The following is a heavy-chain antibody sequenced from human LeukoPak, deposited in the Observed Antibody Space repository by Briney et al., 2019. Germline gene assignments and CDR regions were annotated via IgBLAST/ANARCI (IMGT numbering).Heavy chain of an antibody. Sequence: SETLSLTCTVSGGSISSGGYYWSWLRQRPGKGLEWIGYIYYSGSTNYNPSLESRVTISVDTSKNQFSLKLSSVTAADTAVYYCARTYSLYSSSTRYFDYWGQGTLVTVSS. CDR1: GGSISSGGYY. CDR2: IYYSGST. J-gene: IGHJ4*02. D-gene: IGHD6-13*01. V-gene: IGHV4-31*03. CDR3: ARTYSLYSSSTRYFDY.